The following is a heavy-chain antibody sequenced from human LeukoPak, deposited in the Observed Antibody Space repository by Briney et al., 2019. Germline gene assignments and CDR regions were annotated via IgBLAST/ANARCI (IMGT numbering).Heavy chain of an antibody. CDR1: GYTFTSYD. V-gene: IGHV1-8*03. CDR2: MNPNTGNT. Sequence: ASVKVSCKASGYTFTSYDINWVRQASGQGLEWMGWMNPNTGNTGYAQKFQGRVTITRNTSISTVYMELSSLRSEDTAVYYCARYGYNSNWFDPWGQGTLVTVSS. CDR3: ARYGYNSNWFDP. J-gene: IGHJ5*02. D-gene: IGHD5-24*01.